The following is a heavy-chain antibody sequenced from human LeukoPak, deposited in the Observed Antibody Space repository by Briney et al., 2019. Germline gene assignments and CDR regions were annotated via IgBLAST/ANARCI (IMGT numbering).Heavy chain of an antibody. CDR1: DGSITNYY. CDR2: IYYSGTT. D-gene: IGHD6-6*01. V-gene: IGHV4-59*07. CDR3: ATTTIGSSSSYYFRY. J-gene: IGHJ4*02. Sequence: SDTLSLTCTISDGSITNYYWSWIRQPPGKGLEWIGYIYYSGTTDYNPALKSRVTLSVDTSNNQLSLTLTSVTAADTAMYYCATTTIGSSSSYYFRYWGRGTLVTVSS.